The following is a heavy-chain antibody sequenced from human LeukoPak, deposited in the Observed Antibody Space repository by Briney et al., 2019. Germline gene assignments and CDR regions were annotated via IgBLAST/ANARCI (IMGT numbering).Heavy chain of an antibody. J-gene: IGHJ3*02. V-gene: IGHV3-15*01. CDR3: TTEGYSYGYHAFDN. CDR2: IKTKTDGGTT. D-gene: IGHD5-18*01. Sequence: KSGGSVSLFCASWGLTHRKAWVSWGRQAPGKGLEWVGRIKTKTDGGTTDYAAPVKGRFTISRDDSKNTLYLQMNSLKTEDTAVYYCTTEGYSYGYHAFDNWGQGTMVTVSS. CDR1: GLTHRKAW.